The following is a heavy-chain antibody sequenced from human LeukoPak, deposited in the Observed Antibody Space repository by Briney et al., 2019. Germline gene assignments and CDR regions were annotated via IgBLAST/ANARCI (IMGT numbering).Heavy chain of an antibody. J-gene: IGHJ5*02. CDR1: GGSISSGGYY. D-gene: IGHD2-2*02. CDR3: ARVYCSSTSCYTGWFDP. CDR2: IYYSGST. Sequence: SQTLSLTCTVSGGSISSGGYYWSWIRQRPGKGLEWIGYIYYSGSTYYNPSLKSRVTISVDTSKNQFSLKLSSVTAADTAVYYCARVYCSSTSCYTGWFDPWGQGTLVTVSS. V-gene: IGHV4-31*03.